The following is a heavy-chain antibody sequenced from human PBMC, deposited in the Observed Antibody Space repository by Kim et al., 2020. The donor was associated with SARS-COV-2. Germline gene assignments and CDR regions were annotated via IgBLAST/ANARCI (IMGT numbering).Heavy chain of an antibody. CDR2: T. CDR3: ASGYSYGGFDY. V-gene: IGHV4-59*09. Sequence: TNYNPSLKSRVTISVDTSKNQFSLKLSSVTAADTAVYYCASGYSYGGFDYWGQGTLVTVSS. J-gene: IGHJ4*02. D-gene: IGHD5-18*01.